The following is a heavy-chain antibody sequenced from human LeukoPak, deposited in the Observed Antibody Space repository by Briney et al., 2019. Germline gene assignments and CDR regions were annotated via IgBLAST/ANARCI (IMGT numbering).Heavy chain of an antibody. CDR3: ARAAVWEWLFDY. V-gene: IGHV4-34*01. CDR2: INHSGST. J-gene: IGHJ4*02. D-gene: IGHD6-19*01. Sequence: SETLSLTCAVYGGSFSGYYWSWICQPPGKGLEWIGEINHSGSTNYNPSLKSRVTISVDTSKNQFSLKLSSVTAADTAVYYCARAAVWEWLFDYWGQGTLVTVSS. CDR1: GGSFSGYY.